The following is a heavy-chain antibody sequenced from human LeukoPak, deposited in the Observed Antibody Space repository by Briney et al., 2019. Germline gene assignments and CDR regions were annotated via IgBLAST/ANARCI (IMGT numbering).Heavy chain of an antibody. CDR3: ARTPLYSSSPFDY. CDR2: IYYSGST. D-gene: IGHD6-13*01. CDR1: GGSISSSSYY. V-gene: IGHV4-39*01. Sequence: SETLSLTCTVSGGSISSSSYYWGWLRQPPGKGLEWIGSIYYSGSTYYNPFLKSRVTISVDTSKNQFSLKLSSVTAADTAVYYCARTPLYSSSPFDYWGQGTLVTVSS. J-gene: IGHJ4*02.